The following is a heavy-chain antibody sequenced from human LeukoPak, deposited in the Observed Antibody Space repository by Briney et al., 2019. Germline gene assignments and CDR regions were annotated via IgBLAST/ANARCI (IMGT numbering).Heavy chain of an antibody. D-gene: IGHD2-2*01. Sequence: GGSLRLSCAASGFTFSSYGMHWVRQAPGKGLEWVAVIWYDGSNKYYADSVKGRFTISRDNSKNTLYLQMNSLRAEDTAAYYCARDRRSVEGIVVVPAAMSHYYYYYYGMDVWGQGTTVTVSS. V-gene: IGHV3-33*01. CDR3: ARDRRSVEGIVVVPAAMSHYYYYYYGMDV. CDR2: IWYDGSNK. CDR1: GFTFSSYG. J-gene: IGHJ6*02.